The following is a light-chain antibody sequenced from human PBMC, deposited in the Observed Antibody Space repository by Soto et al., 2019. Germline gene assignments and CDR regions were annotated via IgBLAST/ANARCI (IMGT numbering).Light chain of an antibody. CDR1: QSVSSSY. Sequence: ESVLTQSPGTLSLSPGERSTLSCMAVQSVSSSYLAWYQHKPRRAPRLLIHGTSSRATGIPDRLSGSGSGTVFTLTISRPDPEDLAVYYCQQYGSLVTFGQGTKVDI. J-gene: IGKJ1*01. CDR2: GTS. CDR3: QQYGSLVT. V-gene: IGKV3-20*01.